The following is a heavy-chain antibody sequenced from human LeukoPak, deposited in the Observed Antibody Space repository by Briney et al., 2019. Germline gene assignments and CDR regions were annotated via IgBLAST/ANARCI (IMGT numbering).Heavy chain of an antibody. J-gene: IGHJ6*04. D-gene: IGHD3-10*01. CDR1: GFTFSSYS. Sequence: GGSLRLSCAASGFTFSSYSMNWVRQAPGKGLEWVSSISSSSSYIYYADSVKGRFTISRDNAKNSLYLQMNSLRAEDTAVYYCARDKVWFHYYYYGMDVWGKGTTVTVSS. CDR2: ISSSSSYI. CDR3: ARDKVWFHYYYYGMDV. V-gene: IGHV3-21*01.